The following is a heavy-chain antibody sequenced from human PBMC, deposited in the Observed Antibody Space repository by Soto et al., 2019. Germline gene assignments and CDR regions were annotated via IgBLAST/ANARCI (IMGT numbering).Heavy chain of an antibody. CDR2: ISGSGGST. V-gene: IGHV3-23*01. Sequence: EAQLLESGGGLVQPGGSLRLSCAASGFTFGSYAMSWVRQAPGKGQEWVSAISGSGGSTYYADSVKGRFTISRDNSKNTLYLQMNSLRAEDTAVYYCAKGSYDFWSGHYYYYYMDVWGKGTTVTVSS. J-gene: IGHJ6*03. CDR1: GFTFGSYA. CDR3: AKGSYDFWSGHYYYYYMDV. D-gene: IGHD3-3*01.